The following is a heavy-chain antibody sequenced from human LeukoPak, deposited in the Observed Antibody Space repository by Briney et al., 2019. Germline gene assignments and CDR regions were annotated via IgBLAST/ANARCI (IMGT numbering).Heavy chain of an antibody. Sequence: GASVKVSCKASGGTFSNYGFTWVRQAPGQGLEWMGRIIPILGISNYAQKFQGRVTITADKSTSTAYMELRSLRSDDTAVYYCARDRNPRRNYDSSGYSRGSCWFDPWGQGTLVTVSS. CDR2: IIPILGIS. D-gene: IGHD3-22*01. J-gene: IGHJ5*02. V-gene: IGHV1-69*04. CDR3: ARDRNPRRNYDSSGYSRGSCWFDP. CDR1: GGTFSNYG.